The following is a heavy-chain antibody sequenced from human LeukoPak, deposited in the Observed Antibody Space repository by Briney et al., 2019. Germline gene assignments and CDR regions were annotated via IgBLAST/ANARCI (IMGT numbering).Heavy chain of an antibody. D-gene: IGHD3-3*01. CDR2: INSAGTT. J-gene: IGHJ3*02. CDR3: ATRGYDFWSGYSDAFDI. CDR1: GGSLKNHY. V-gene: IGHV4-34*01. Sequence: SETLSLTCAVSGGSLKNHYLTWIRQSPGKRLEWIGLINSAGTTVYDPSLKSRVTISVDTSKNQFSLKLSSVTAADTAVYYCATRGYDFWSGYSDAFDIWGQGTMVTVSS.